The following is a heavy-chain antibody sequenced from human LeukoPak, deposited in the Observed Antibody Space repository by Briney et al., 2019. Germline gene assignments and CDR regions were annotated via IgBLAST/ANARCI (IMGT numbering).Heavy chain of an antibody. Sequence: ASVKVSCKASGYTFTSYGISWVRQAPGQGLEWMGWITAYNDNTNYAQKLQGRVTMTTDTSTTTAYMELRSLRSDDTAVYYCARVATTSRDFDYWGQGTLVTVSS. CDR1: GYTFTSYG. CDR2: ITAYNDNT. CDR3: ARVATTSRDFDY. D-gene: IGHD1-1*01. V-gene: IGHV1-18*01. J-gene: IGHJ4*02.